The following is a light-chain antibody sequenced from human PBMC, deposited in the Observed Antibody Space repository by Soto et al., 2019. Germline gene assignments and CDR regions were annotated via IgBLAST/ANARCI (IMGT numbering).Light chain of an antibody. CDR1: SSDVGGYNY. CDR3: SSYTSSSTVV. Sequence: QSALTQPASVSGSPGQSITISCTGTSSDVGGYNYVSWYQQHPGKAPKLMIYDVSNRPSGVSNRFSGSKSGNMASLTISGLQAEDEADYYYSSYTSSSTVVFGGGTKLTVL. J-gene: IGLJ2*01. V-gene: IGLV2-14*01. CDR2: DVS.